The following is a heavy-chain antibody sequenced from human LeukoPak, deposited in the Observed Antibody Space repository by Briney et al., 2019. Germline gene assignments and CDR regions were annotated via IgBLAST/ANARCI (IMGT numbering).Heavy chain of an antibody. V-gene: IGHV1-18*04. Sequence: VKVSCKASGYTFTSYGISWVRQAPGQGLEWXXXXSAYNGNTNYAQKLQGRVTMTTDTSTSTAYMELRSLRSDDTAVYYCARLLGYCSGGSCYGDYWGQGTLVTVSS. CDR2: XSAYNGNT. J-gene: IGHJ4*02. CDR3: ARLLGYCSGGSCYGDY. D-gene: IGHD2-15*01. CDR1: GYTFTSYG.